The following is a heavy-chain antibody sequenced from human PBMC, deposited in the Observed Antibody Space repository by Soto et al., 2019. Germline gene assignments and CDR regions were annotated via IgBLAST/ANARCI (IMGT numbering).Heavy chain of an antibody. CDR3: AKVGSHIVGATTGAFDI. CDR1: GFTFSSYA. Sequence: GGSLRLSCAASGFTFSSYAMSWVRQAPGKGLEWVSAISGSGGSTYYADSVKGRFTISRDNSKNTLYLQMNSLRAEDTDVYYCAKVGSHIVGATTGAFDIWGQGTMVTVSS. D-gene: IGHD1-26*01. CDR2: ISGSGGST. V-gene: IGHV3-23*01. J-gene: IGHJ3*02.